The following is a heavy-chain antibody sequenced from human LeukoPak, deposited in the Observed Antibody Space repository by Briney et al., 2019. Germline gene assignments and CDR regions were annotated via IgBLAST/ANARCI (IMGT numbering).Heavy chain of an antibody. CDR3: ARGGEQGDDPSNWFDP. J-gene: IGHJ5*02. V-gene: IGHV3-48*01. CDR1: GFTFSSYS. Sequence: GGSLRLSCAASGFTFSSYSMNWVRQAPGKGLEWVSYISSCSSTIYYADSVKGRFTISRDNAKNSLYLQMNSLRAEDTAVYYCARGGEQGDDPSNWFDPWGQGTLVTVSS. CDR2: ISSCSSTI. D-gene: IGHD1-26*01.